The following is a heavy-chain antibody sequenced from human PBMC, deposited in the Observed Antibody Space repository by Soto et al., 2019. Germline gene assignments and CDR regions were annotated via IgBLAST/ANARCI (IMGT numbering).Heavy chain of an antibody. V-gene: IGHV1-8*01. CDR1: GYTFTSYD. J-gene: IGHJ6*02. Sequence: QVQLVQSGAEVKKPGASAKVSCKASGYTFTSYDINWVRQATGQGLEWMGWMNPNSGNTGYAQKFQGRVTMTRNTSISTAYMELSSLRSEDTAVYYCASPSLLADYYYYGMDVWGQGTTVTVSS. D-gene: IGHD3-10*01. CDR3: ASPSLLADYYYYGMDV. CDR2: MNPNSGNT.